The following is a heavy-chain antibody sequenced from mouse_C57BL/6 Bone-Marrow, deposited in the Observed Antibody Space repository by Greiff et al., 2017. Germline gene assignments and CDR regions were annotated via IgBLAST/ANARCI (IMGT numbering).Heavy chain of an antibody. CDR2: ICGDGST. J-gene: IGHJ4*01. D-gene: IGHD5-1*01. Sequence: VKLMESGPGLVAPSQSLSITCTVSGFSFTSYGVSWVRPPPGTGLEWLGVICGDGSTNYPSALISRLSISKDNSQSQVFLKLNSLQTDDTATYYCAKWEYPYAMDYWGQGTSVTVSS. V-gene: IGHV2-3*01. CDR1: GFSFTSYG. CDR3: AKWEYPYAMDY.